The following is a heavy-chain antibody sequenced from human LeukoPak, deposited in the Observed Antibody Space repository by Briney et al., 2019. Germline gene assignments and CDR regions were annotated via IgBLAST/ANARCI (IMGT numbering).Heavy chain of an antibody. J-gene: IGHJ3*01. CDR2: IPWDSGSQ. V-gene: IGHV3-9*01. CDR3: IKDMGFDLLKDAFHV. D-gene: IGHD3-9*01. Sequence: PGRSLRLSCVGSGFSLEDYAMHWVRQVPGKGLEWVSSIPWDSGSQAYTDSVKGRFTISRDNDKNSLYLQMNSLRLEDTAFYYCIKDMGFDLLKDAFHVWGQGTLVTVSS. CDR1: GFSLEDYA.